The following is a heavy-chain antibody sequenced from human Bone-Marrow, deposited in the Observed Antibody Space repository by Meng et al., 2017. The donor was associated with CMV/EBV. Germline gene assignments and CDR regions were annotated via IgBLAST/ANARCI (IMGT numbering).Heavy chain of an antibody. V-gene: IGHV1-69*05. Sequence: SVKVSCKASGGTFSSYAISWVRRAPGQGLEWMGGIIPIFGTANYAQKFQGRVTITTDESTSTAYMELSSLRSEDTAVYYCARVGATGLVYFDYWGQGTLVTSPQ. CDR2: IIPIFGTA. D-gene: IGHD1-26*01. CDR1: GGTFSSYA. CDR3: ARVGATGLVYFDY. J-gene: IGHJ4*02.